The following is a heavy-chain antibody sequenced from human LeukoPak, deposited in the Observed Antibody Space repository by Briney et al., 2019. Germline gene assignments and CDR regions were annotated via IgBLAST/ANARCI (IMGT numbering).Heavy chain of an antibody. CDR2: ISGSGGST. J-gene: IGHJ4*02. V-gene: IGHV3-23*01. Sequence: GGSLRLSCAASGFTFSSYAMSWVRQAPGKGLEWVSAISGSGGSTYYADSVKGRFTISRDNSKNSLYLQMNSLRTEDTALYYCEKDIPPPPPHFACGGQGTLVTVPP. CDR1: GFTFSSYA. CDR3: EKDIPPPPPHFAC. D-gene: IGHD2-2*02.